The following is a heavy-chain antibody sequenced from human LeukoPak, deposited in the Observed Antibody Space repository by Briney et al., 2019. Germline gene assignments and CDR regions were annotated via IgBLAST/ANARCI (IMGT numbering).Heavy chain of an antibody. D-gene: IGHD3-10*01. J-gene: IGHJ4*02. CDR2: INHSGST. CDR1: GGSFSGYY. Sequence: SETLSLTCAVYGGSFSGYYWSWIRQPPGKGLEWIGEINHSGSTSYNPSLKSRVTISVDTSKNQFSLKLSSVTAADTAVYYCARASGSGSYYNSYYFDYWGQGTLVTVSS. CDR3: ARASGSGSYYNSYYFDY. V-gene: IGHV4-34*01.